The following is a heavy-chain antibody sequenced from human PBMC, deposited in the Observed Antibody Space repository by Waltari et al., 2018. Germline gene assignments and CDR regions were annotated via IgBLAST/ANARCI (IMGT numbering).Heavy chain of an antibody. J-gene: IGHJ4*02. CDR3: AKDAFGNTYVDH. V-gene: IGHV3-33*06. Sequence: QAQLVEPGGGMVQPGMSLRLPCPWTGPSLSRYGMHWVRQAPGKGLEWVALIWFDGGQTYYADSVRGRFTISRDNSKNTLYLDMNSLKLNDTAIYYCAKDAFGNTYVDHWGQGTLVTV. D-gene: IGHD3-10*01. CDR2: IWFDGGQT. CDR1: GPSLSRYG.